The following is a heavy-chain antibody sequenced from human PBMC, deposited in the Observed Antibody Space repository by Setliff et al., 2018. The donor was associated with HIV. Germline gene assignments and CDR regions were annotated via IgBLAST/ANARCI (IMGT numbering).Heavy chain of an antibody. CDR3: ASLDGSESPYIYYYYMDV. CDR2: IYTRGST. D-gene: IGHD3-10*01. J-gene: IGHJ6*03. Sequence: SETLSLTCTVSGGSISSGSYYWSWIRQPAGKGLEWIGHIYTRGSTNYNPSLKSRATISVDTSKNQISLKLSSVTAADTAVYYCASLDGSESPYIYYYYMDVWGKGTAVTVSS. CDR1: GGSISSGSYY. V-gene: IGHV4-61*09.